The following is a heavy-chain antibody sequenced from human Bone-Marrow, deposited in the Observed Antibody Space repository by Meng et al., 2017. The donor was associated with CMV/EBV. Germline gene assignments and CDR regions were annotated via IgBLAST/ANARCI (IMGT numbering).Heavy chain of an antibody. D-gene: IGHD3-22*01. CDR1: GSLSSGGYY. Sequence: GSLSSGGYYWSWIRQHPGKGLEWIGYIYYSGSTYYNPSLKSRVTISVDTSKNQFSLKLSSVTAADTAVYYCARESTDYYDSSGLDYWGQGTLVTVSS. J-gene: IGHJ4*02. CDR3: ARESTDYYDSSGLDY. V-gene: IGHV4-31*02. CDR2: IYYSGST.